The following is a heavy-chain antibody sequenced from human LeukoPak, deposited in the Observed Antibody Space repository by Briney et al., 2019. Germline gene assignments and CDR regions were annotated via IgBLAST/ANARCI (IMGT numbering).Heavy chain of an antibody. Sequence: SETLSLTCTVSGGSISSYYWSWIRQPPGKGLEWIGYIYYSGSTNYNPSLKSRVTISVDTSKNQFSPKLNSVTAADTAVYYCARDWDIVGPYYFDYWGQGTLVTVSS. CDR1: GGSISSYY. V-gene: IGHV4-59*12. J-gene: IGHJ4*02. CDR2: IYYSGST. CDR3: ARDWDIVGPYYFDY. D-gene: IGHD5-12*01.